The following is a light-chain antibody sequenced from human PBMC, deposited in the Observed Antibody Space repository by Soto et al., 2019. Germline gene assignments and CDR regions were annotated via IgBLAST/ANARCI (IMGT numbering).Light chain of an antibody. V-gene: IGKV3-20*01. CDR2: GVS. Sequence: EIVLTQSPGTLSLSPGERATLSCRASQSVSSTFLAWYQQKPGQAPRLLIYGVSKRATGIPDRFSGSGSGTDFTLTISRLEPEDFAVYFCGQFVGAPPRTFGQGTKVDIK. CDR3: GQFVGAPPRT. CDR1: QSVSSTF. J-gene: IGKJ1*01.